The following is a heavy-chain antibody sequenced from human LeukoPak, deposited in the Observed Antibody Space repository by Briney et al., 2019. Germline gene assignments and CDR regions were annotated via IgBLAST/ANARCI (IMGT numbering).Heavy chain of an antibody. J-gene: IGHJ6*03. CDR1: GYTFTGYY. V-gene: IGHV1-2*02. CDR3: ARALIFSDYYYYYMDV. Sequence: GASVKVSCKASGYTFTGYYMHWVRQAPGQGLEWMGWINPNSGGTNYAQKLQGRVTMTRDTSISTAYMELSRLRSDDTAVYYCARALIFSDYYYYYMDVWGKGTTVTVSS. CDR2: INPNSGGT. D-gene: IGHD3-16*01.